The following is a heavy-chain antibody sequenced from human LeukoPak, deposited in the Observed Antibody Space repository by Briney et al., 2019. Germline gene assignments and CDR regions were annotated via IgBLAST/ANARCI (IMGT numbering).Heavy chain of an antibody. J-gene: IGHJ3*01. Sequence: GGSLRLSCAASGFTVSSYGMTWVRQAPGKGLEWVSAFSATDGSAQYAESVKGRFTISRDNSKNSLYLQMNSLRDEDTAVYYCAKARIASAGAGAFDVWGQGTMVTVSS. CDR1: GFTVSSYG. V-gene: IGHV3-23*01. D-gene: IGHD6-13*01. CDR2: FSATDGSA. CDR3: AKARIASAGAGAFDV.